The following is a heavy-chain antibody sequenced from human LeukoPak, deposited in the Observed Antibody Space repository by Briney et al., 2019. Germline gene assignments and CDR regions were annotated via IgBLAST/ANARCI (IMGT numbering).Heavy chain of an antibody. Sequence: GGSLRLSCAASGFTFSSYWMSWVRQAPGKGLEWVANIKQDGSEKYYVDSVKGRFTISRDNAKNSLYLQMNSLRAEDTAVYYCARVRDILTGYYWFDPWGQGTLVTVSS. V-gene: IGHV3-7*01. CDR1: GFTFSSYW. J-gene: IGHJ5*02. CDR2: IKQDGSEK. CDR3: ARVRDILTGYYWFDP. D-gene: IGHD3-9*01.